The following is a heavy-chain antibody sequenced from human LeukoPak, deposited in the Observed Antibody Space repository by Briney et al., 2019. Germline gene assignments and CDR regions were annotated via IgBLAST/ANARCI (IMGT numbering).Heavy chain of an antibody. CDR2: INTNTGNP. V-gene: IGHV7-4-1*02. CDR1: GYTFTNYA. Sequence: GASVKVSCKATGYTFTNYAMSWVRQAPGQGLEWMGWINTNTGNPTYAQGFTGRFVFSLDTSVSTAYLQISSLKAEDTAVYYCARDSHQIVGATTFFDYWGQGTLVTVSS. D-gene: IGHD1-26*01. J-gene: IGHJ4*02. CDR3: ARDSHQIVGATTFFDY.